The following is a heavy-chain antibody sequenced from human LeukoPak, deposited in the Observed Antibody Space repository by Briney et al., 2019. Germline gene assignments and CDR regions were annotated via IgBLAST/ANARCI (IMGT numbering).Heavy chain of an antibody. J-gene: IGHJ4*02. CDR3: VGAIKAYGGYYFDY. CDR2: IRNKDKSFTT. D-gene: IGHD4-17*01. V-gene: IGHV3-72*01. CDR1: GFTFSDHY. Sequence: PGGSLRLSCIASGFTFSDHYMDWVRQAPGKGLEWVGRIRNKDKSFTTEYAASVKGRFTISRDDSENSLYLQMNSLITEDTAVYYCVGAIKAYGGYYFDYWGQGTLVAVSS.